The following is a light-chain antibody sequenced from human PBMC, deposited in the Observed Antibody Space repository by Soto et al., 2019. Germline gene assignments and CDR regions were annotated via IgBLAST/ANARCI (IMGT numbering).Light chain of an antibody. CDR2: RNN. V-gene: IGLV1-47*01. Sequence: QSVLTQPPSASGTPGQRVNISCSGSSSNIGSNYVYWYRQFPGTAPKLLIQRNNQRPSGVPARFSGSKSGTSASLAISGLRSEDEADYYCQAWDSSTHNYVFGTGTKLTVL. CDR1: SSNIGSNY. CDR3: QAWDSSTHNYV. J-gene: IGLJ1*01.